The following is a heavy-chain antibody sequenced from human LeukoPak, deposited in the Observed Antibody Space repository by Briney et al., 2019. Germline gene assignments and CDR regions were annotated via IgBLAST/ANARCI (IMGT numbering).Heavy chain of an antibody. Sequence: SETLSLTCTVSGYSISSGYYWGWIRQPPGKGLEWIANIYHSGLIYYNPSLKSRITISIDTSKNQFSLKLSSVTAADTAVYYCARQYSSSWYNYYYYMDVWGKGTTVTISS. CDR2: IYHSGLI. J-gene: IGHJ6*03. D-gene: IGHD6-13*01. V-gene: IGHV4-38-2*02. CDR3: ARQYSSSWYNYYYYMDV. CDR1: GYSISSGYY.